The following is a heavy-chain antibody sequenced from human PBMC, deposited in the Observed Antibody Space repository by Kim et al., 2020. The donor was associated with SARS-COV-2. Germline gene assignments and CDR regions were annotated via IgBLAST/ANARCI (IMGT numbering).Heavy chain of an antibody. D-gene: IGHD6-19*01. CDR2: IWYDGSN. CDR1: GFTFNRNG. Sequence: GGSLRLSCAASGFTFNRNGMHWVRQAPGKGLEWVTVIWYDGSNKYADSVKGRFIVSRDNSKNTLYLQMNNLRDEDTAVYYCAKELGYSSAWYFAFDIWGQGTMVTVSS. J-gene: IGHJ3*02. V-gene: IGHV3-33*06. CDR3: AKELGYSSAWYFAFDI.